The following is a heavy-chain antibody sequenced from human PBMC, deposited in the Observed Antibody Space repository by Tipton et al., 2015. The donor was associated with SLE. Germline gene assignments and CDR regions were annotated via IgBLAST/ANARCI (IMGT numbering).Heavy chain of an antibody. CDR2: INQNGSIE. D-gene: IGHD3-16*01. CDR1: GIVFSDYW. J-gene: IGHJ4*02. Sequence: SLRLSCAASGIVFSDYWMTWVRQAPGKGLQWVANINQNGSIEYYVDSVKGRFTVSRDNAKNSVYLQMNSLRDDDTGVYYCVRDWGGDEDHWGQGTLVTVSS. CDR3: VRDWGGDEDH. V-gene: IGHV3-7*01.